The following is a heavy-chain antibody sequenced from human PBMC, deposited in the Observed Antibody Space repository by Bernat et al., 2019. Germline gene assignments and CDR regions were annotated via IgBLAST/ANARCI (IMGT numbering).Heavy chain of an antibody. J-gene: IGHJ5*02. CDR3: ARDLTFYDFERDYNWFDP. Sequence: QVQLVESGGGLVKPGGSLRLSCAASGFTFSDYYMSWIRQAPGKGLEWVSYISSSSSYTNYADSVKGRFTISRDNAKNSLYLQMNSLRAEDTAVYYCARDLTFYDFERDYNWFDPWGQGTLVTVSS. CDR1: GFTFSDYY. V-gene: IGHV3-11*05. CDR2: ISSSSSYT. D-gene: IGHD3-3*01.